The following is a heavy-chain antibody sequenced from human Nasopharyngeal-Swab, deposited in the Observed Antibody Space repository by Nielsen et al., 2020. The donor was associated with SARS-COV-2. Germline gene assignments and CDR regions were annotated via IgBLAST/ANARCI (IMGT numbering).Heavy chain of an antibody. D-gene: IGHD3-3*01. J-gene: IGHJ4*02. Sequence: SETLSLTCTVSGGSISSGSIRSYYWSWIRQPPGKGLEWIGEVKHNVSTNYNPSLKSRVTISLDKTKNQVSLRVNSLTAADTAVYYCASFYDFWTWGQGTLVTVSS. CDR2: VKHNVST. CDR3: ASFYDFWT. V-gene: IGHV4-61*05. CDR1: GGSISSGSIRSYY.